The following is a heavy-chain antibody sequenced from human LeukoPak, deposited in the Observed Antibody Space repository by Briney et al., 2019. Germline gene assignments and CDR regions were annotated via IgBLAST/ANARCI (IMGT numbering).Heavy chain of an antibody. D-gene: IGHD2-15*01. Sequence: KTSQTLSLTCAVSGGSISSGGYSWSWIRQPPGKGLEWIGYIYHSGSTYYNPSLKSRVTISVDGSRNQFSLKLSSVTAADTAVYYCARRYCSGGSCYFDYWGQGTLVTVSS. CDR3: ARRYCSGGSCYFDY. CDR2: IYHSGST. V-gene: IGHV4-30-2*01. CDR1: GGSISSGGYS. J-gene: IGHJ4*02.